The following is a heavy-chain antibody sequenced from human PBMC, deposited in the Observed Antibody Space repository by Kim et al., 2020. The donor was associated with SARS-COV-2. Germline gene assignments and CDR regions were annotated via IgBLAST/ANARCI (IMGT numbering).Heavy chain of an antibody. CDR3: ARARARIAIFGVLPPGFDY. J-gene: IGHJ4*02. Sequence: KGRFTISRDNAKTALYLQMNSLRAEDTAVYCCARARARIAIFGVLPPGFDYWGQGTLVTVSS. D-gene: IGHD3-3*01. V-gene: IGHV3-7*04.